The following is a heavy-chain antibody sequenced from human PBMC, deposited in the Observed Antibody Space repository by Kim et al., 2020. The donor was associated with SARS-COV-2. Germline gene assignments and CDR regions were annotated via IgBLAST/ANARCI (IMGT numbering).Heavy chain of an antibody. Sequence: SETLSLTCSVSGDSISSRNYYRGWIRQPPGKGLEWIGTILHSGTTYYTPSLKSRATISVDTSKNQFSLKLSSVTAADTAIYYCARDTPAPRNAGDAMDVWGKGTTVTVPS. V-gene: IGHV4-39*07. J-gene: IGHJ6*03. D-gene: IGHD2-2*01. CDR1: GDSISSRNYY. CDR2: ILHSGTT. CDR3: ARDTPAPRNAGDAMDV.